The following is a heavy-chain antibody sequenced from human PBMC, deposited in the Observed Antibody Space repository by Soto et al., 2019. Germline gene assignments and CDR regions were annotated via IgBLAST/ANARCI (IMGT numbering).Heavy chain of an antibody. CDR3: TTDRNIVVVPAAIDAFDI. J-gene: IGHJ3*02. CDR2: IKSKTDGGTT. CDR1: GFTFSNAW. D-gene: IGHD2-2*02. V-gene: IGHV3-15*01. Sequence: GGSLRLSCAASGFTFSNAWMSWVRQAPGKGLEWVGRIKSKTDGGTTDYAAPVKGRFTISRDDSKSTLYLQMNSLKTEDTAVYYCTTDRNIVVVPAAIDAFDIWGQGTMVTVSS.